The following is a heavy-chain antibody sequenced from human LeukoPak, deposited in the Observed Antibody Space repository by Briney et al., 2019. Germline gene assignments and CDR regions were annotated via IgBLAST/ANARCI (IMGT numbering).Heavy chain of an antibody. Sequence: SVKVSCKASGGTFSSYAISWVRPAPGQGLEWMGRIIPILGIANYAQKFQGRVTITADKSTSTAYMELSSLRSEDTAVYYCAIRYCSSTSCYLPHYYYGMDVWGQGTTVTVPS. CDR2: IIPILGIA. CDR3: AIRYCSSTSCYLPHYYYGMDV. CDR1: GGTFSSYA. D-gene: IGHD2-2*01. J-gene: IGHJ6*02. V-gene: IGHV1-69*04.